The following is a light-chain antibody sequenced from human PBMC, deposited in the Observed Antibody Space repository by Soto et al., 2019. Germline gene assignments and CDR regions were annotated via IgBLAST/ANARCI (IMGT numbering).Light chain of an antibody. V-gene: IGKV3D-15*01. CDR2: GAS. Sequence: EIVMTQSPATLSVSPGERATLSCRASQSVSSNLAWYQQKPGQAPRLLIYGASTRATGIPARFSGSGSGTEFTLTISSLQSEDFAFYYCQQYHNWPLTFGGGTKVEIK. J-gene: IGKJ4*01. CDR1: QSVSSN. CDR3: QQYHNWPLT.